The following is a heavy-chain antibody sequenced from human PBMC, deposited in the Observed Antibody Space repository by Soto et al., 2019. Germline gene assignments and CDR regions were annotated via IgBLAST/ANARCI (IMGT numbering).Heavy chain of an antibody. J-gene: IGHJ6*02. CDR2: IYPGDSDT. D-gene: IGHD2-15*01. CDR1: GYSFTSYW. V-gene: IGHV5-51*01. CDR3: ATSEYCSGGSCYHTPYGMDV. Sequence: GESLKISCKGSGYSFTSYWIGWVRQMPGKGLEWMGIIYPGDSDTRYSPSFQGQVTISADKSISTAYLQWSSLKASDTAMYYCATSEYCSGGSCYHTPYGMDVWGQGTTVTVS.